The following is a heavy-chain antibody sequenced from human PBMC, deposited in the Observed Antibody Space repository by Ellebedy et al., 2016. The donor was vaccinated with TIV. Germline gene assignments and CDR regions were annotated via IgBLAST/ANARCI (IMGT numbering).Heavy chain of an antibody. V-gene: IGHV4-34*01. CDR3: ATEIPVAARIEF. CDR2: ISDSGST. Sequence: MPSETLSLTCAVYGGSFSGYYWSWIRQPPGKGLEWIGSISDSGSTFYNPSLKSRVRISVETSKNQFSLKLRSVTAADTAVYYCATEIPVAARIEFWGQGALVTVSS. J-gene: IGHJ4*02. D-gene: IGHD6-19*01. CDR1: GGSFSGYY.